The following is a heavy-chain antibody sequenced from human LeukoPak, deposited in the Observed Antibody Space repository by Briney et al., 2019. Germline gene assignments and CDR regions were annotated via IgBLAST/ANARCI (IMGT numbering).Heavy chain of an antibody. CDR2: IKQDRSEK. D-gene: IGHD5-12*01. J-gene: IGHJ4*02. Sequence: GGSLRLSCAASGFMFSSYWMSWVRQAPGKGLEWVANIKQDRSEKYYVDSVKGRFTISRDNAKNSLYLQMNSLRAEDTAVYYCARDGGSDIVATIYFDYWGQGTLVTVSS. V-gene: IGHV3-7*01. CDR1: GFMFSSYW. CDR3: ARDGGSDIVATIYFDY.